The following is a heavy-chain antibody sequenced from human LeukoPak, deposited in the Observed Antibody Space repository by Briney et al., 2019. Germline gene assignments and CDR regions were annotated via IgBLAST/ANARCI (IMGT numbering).Heavy chain of an antibody. CDR1: GYSFTSYW. Sequence: GESLKISCKGSGYSFTSYWIGGVRQMPGKGLEWMGIIYPGDSDTRYSPSFQGQVTISADKSISTAYLQWSSLKASDTAMYYCARTYDFWSGYDPYYFDYWGQGTLVTVSS. D-gene: IGHD3-3*01. V-gene: IGHV5-51*01. J-gene: IGHJ4*02. CDR3: ARTYDFWSGYDPYYFDY. CDR2: IYPGDSDT.